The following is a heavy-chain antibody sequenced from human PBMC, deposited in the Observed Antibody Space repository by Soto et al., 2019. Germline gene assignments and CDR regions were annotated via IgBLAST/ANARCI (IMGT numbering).Heavy chain of an antibody. CDR3: ATDNLGFQGAFDI. V-gene: IGHV3-21*01. J-gene: IGHJ4*02. Sequence: SLRPSGAASGFVFSNFQFNWVHQAPGVGLEWLASITGTYAFTVYAEHVKGGFTISTENSKMLLFLHMNNLGPEDPAFYYCATDNLGFQGAFDIWGQGILVTVTS. CDR2: ITGTYAFT. CDR1: GFVFSNFQ. D-gene: IGHD3-16*01.